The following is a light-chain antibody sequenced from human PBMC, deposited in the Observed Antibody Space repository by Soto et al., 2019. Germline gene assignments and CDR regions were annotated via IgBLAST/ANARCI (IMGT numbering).Light chain of an antibody. J-gene: IGKJ3*01. V-gene: IGKV1-33*01. CDR1: QDISNY. Sequence: DIQMTQSPSSLSASVGDIVTITCQASQDISNYLNWYQQKPGKVPKLLIYDASNLETGVPSRFSGSGSGTDFTFFISSLQPEDIATYYCQQYDNLPPFTFGPVTKVDMK. CDR2: DAS. CDR3: QQYDNLPPFT.